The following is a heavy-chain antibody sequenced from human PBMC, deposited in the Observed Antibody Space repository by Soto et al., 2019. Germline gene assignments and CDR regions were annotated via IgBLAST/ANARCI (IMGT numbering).Heavy chain of an antibody. Sequence: EVQLLESGGGLVQPGGSLRLSCAASGFTFSSYAMSWVRQAPGKGLEWVSAISGSGGSTYYADSVKGRFTISRDNSKNTLYLQMNSLRADDTAVYYCANTFRSTWAYYFDYWGQGTLVTVSS. J-gene: IGHJ4*02. CDR3: ANTFRSTWAYYFDY. CDR1: GFTFSSYA. D-gene: IGHD2-2*01. CDR2: ISGSGGST. V-gene: IGHV3-23*01.